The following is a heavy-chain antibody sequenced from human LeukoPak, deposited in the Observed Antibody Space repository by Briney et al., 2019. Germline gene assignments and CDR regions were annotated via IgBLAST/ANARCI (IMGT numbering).Heavy chain of an antibody. V-gene: IGHV3-66*01. Sequence: GGSLKFPGEAPGLPASGNSLSWFRKAPGKGLKWVSVIYSGGSTYYADSVKGRFTISRDNSKNTLYLQMNSLRAEDTAVYYCARIDYGDYLPGDYWGQGTLVTVSS. CDR3: ARIDYGDYLPGDY. CDR2: IYSGGST. CDR1: GLPASGNS. D-gene: IGHD4-17*01. J-gene: IGHJ4*02.